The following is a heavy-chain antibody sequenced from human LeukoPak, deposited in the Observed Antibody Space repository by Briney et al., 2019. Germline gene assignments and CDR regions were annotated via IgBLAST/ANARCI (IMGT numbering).Heavy chain of an antibody. CDR3: ARDVAHYHSTGKGLVDI. D-gene: IGHD2-2*01. CDR1: GYTFTGCY. Sequence: ASVKVSCKASGYTFTGCYIHGVRQAPGQGLEWMGWINPNGGGTNSAQKFQGRVTMTRDTSISTAYMELNRLRSDDTAVYYCARDVAHYHSTGKGLVDIWGQGTMVTVSS. CDR2: INPNGGGT. V-gene: IGHV1-2*02. J-gene: IGHJ3*02.